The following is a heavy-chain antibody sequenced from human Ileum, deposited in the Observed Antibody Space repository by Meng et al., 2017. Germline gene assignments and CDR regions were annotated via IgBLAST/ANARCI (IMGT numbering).Heavy chain of an antibody. J-gene: IGHJ4*02. CDR1: GNSVSSNNAA. V-gene: IGHV6-1*01. Sequence: SQTLALTCAISGNSVSSNNAAWNWIRQSPSRGLEWLGRTYYRSTWAHDYAESVRSRLPINADTSKNQFSLQLTSVTPEDTAVYYCATWRYDHWGQGTLVTVSS. CDR2: TYYRSTWAH. CDR3: ATWRYDH.